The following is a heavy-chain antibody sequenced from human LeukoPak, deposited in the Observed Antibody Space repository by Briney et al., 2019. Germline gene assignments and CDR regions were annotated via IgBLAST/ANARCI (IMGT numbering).Heavy chain of an antibody. CDR1: GGSISSGSYY. V-gene: IGHV4-39*07. CDR2: IYHSGST. J-gene: IGHJ4*02. CDR3: ARVPNDSSGPDFDY. D-gene: IGHD3-22*01. Sequence: NPSETLSLTCTVSGGSISSGSYYWGWIRQPPGKGLEWIGSIYHSGSTYYNPSLKSRVTISVDTSKNQFSLKLSSVTAADTAVYYCARVPNDSSGPDFDYWGQGTLVTVSS.